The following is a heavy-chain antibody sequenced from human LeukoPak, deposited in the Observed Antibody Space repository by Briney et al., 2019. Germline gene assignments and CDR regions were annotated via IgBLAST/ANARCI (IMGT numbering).Heavy chain of an antibody. CDR3: ARDLIWGVTFADDY. CDR1: GFTFSTYN. CDR2: ISSSSSTI. Sequence: PGGSLRLSCEASGFTFSTYNMNWVRQAPGKGLEWVSYISSSSSTIYYADSVKGRFTISRDNAKNSLYLQMNSLRVEDTAVYYCARDLIWGVTFADDYWGQGTLVTVSS. J-gene: IGHJ4*02. V-gene: IGHV3-48*01. D-gene: IGHD3-10*01.